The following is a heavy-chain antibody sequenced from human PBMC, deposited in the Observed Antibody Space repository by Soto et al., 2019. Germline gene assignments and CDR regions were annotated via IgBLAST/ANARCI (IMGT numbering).Heavy chain of an antibody. Sequence: QVQLVESGGDVVQPGRSLRLSCAASGFTFSSYGMHWVRQAPGKGLEWVAVIWYDGSNKYYADSVKGRFTISRDNSKNTLYLQMNSLKAEDTAVYYCAREGRTTVVTPGYFQHWGQGTLVTVSS. CDR2: IWYDGSNK. J-gene: IGHJ1*01. V-gene: IGHV3-33*01. D-gene: IGHD4-17*01. CDR3: AREGRTTVVTPGYFQH. CDR1: GFTFSSYG.